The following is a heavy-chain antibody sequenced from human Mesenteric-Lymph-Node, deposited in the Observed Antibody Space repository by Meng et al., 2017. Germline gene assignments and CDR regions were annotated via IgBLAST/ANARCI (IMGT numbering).Heavy chain of an antibody. V-gene: IGHV3-9*03. CDR2: ISWGSGSL. CDR3: AKSRGSSWFPESFDF. CDR1: GFTFDDYA. J-gene: IGHJ4*02. D-gene: IGHD6-13*01. Sequence: SLKISCAASGFTFDDYAMHWVRQAPGKGLEWVSGISWGSGSLGYADSVRGRFTISRDNAKNSLYLHMNSLRTEDIALYYCAKSRGSSWFPESFDFWGQGTLVTVSS.